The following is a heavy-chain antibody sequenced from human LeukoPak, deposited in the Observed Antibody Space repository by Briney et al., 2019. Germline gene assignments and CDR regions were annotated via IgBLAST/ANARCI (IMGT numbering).Heavy chain of an antibody. CDR1: GFTFSSYE. V-gene: IGHV3-48*03. CDR2: ISSSGSTI. Sequence: PGGSLRLSCAASGFTFSSYEMNWVRQAPGKGLEWVSYISSSGSTIYYADSVKGRFTISRDNAKNSLYLQMNSLRAEDTAVYYCARVDSSGADYWGQGTLVTVSS. D-gene: IGHD3-22*01. J-gene: IGHJ4*02. CDR3: ARVDSSGADY.